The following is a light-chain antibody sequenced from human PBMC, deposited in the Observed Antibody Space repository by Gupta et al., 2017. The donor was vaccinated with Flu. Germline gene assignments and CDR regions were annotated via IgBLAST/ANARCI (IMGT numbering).Light chain of an antibody. J-gene: IGKJ5*01. CDR3: QQSLTSPIT. Sequence: DIQMTQSPSSVSASVGDTVTITCRASQSIGSYLSWHQQRPGMSPRLLISGATTLEGGAPSRFSGSVSGTEFTLTISDLQPEDLATYFCQQSLTSPITFGQVTRVDI. CDR1: QSIGSY. V-gene: IGKV1-39*01. CDR2: GAT.